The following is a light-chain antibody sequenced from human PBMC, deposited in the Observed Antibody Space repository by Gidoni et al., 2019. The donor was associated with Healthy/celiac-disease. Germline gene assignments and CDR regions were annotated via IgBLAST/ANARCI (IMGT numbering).Light chain of an antibody. CDR1: QSVSSY. V-gene: IGKV3-11*01. CDR2: DAP. CDR3: QQRSNWHPVT. Sequence: EIVLTQSPATLSLSPGERATLSCRASQSVSSYLAWYQQKPGQAPRLLIYDAPNRATGIPARFSGSGSGTDFTLTISSLEPEDFAVYYCQQRSNWHPVTFXPXTKVDIK. J-gene: IGKJ3*01.